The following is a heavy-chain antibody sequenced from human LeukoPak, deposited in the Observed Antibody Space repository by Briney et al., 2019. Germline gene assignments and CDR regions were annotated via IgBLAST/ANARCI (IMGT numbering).Heavy chain of an antibody. J-gene: IGHJ6*03. Sequence: GASVKVYCKASGGTFSSYTISWVRQAPGQGLEWMGRMIPILGIANYAQKFQGRVTITADKSTSTAYMELSSLRSEDTAVYYCASGYCSSTSCYLYYMDVWGKGTTVTVSS. CDR2: MIPILGIA. CDR1: GGTFSSYT. V-gene: IGHV1-69*02. CDR3: ASGYCSSTSCYLYYMDV. D-gene: IGHD2-2*03.